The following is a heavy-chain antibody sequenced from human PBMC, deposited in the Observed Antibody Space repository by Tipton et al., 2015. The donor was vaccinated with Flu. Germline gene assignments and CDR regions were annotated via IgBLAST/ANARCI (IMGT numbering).Heavy chain of an antibody. Sequence: TLSLTCTVSGGSISSYYWSWVRQLPGKGLEWIGYIYYSGSTNYNPSLKSRVTISVDTSKNQFSLKRSSVTAADTAVYYCARDRPNYYYYSMDVWGQGTTVTVSS. CDR2: IYYSGST. J-gene: IGHJ6*02. V-gene: IGHV4-59*01. CDR3: ARDRPNYYYYSMDV. CDR1: GGSISSYY.